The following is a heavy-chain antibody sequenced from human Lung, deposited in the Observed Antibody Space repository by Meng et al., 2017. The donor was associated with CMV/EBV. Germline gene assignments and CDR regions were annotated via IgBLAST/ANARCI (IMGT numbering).Heavy chain of an antibody. J-gene: IGHJ4*02. CDR2: IKPDGSDT. D-gene: IGHD6-6*01. CDR3: FARPIDY. Sequence: GGSLRLSCIVSGFTFREYWMNWVRQATGKGLEWLASIKPDGSDTYYVDSVKGRFTISRDNAKNSVHLQMNSLRAEDTAVYYCFARPIDYWGQGTLVTV. CDR1: GFTFREYW. V-gene: IGHV3-7*01.